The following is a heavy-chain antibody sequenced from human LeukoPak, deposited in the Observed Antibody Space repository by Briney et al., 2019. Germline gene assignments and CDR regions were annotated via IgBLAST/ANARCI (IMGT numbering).Heavy chain of an antibody. CDR3: ARGPPYYDILTGYRYYFDY. Sequence: SETLSLTCTVSGGSISSYYWSWIRQPPGKGLEWIGYIYYSGSTNYNPSLKSRVTISVGTSKNQFSLKLSSVTAADTAVYYCARGPPYYDILTGYRYYFDYWGQGTLVTVSS. D-gene: IGHD3-9*01. CDR1: GGSISSYY. V-gene: IGHV4-59*01. CDR2: IYYSGST. J-gene: IGHJ4*02.